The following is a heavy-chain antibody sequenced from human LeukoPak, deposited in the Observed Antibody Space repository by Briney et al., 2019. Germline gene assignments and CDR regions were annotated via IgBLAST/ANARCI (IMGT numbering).Heavy chain of an antibody. CDR3: ATDYYDSSGYYGTADY. D-gene: IGHD3-22*01. CDR1: GFTFSSYE. J-gene: IGHJ4*02. Sequence: PGGSLRPSCAASGFTFSSYEMNWVRQAPGKGLEWVSYISSSGSTIYYADSVKGRFTISRDNAKNSLYLQMNSLRAEDTAVYYCATDYYDSSGYYGTADYWGQGTLVTVSS. CDR2: ISSSGSTI. V-gene: IGHV3-48*03.